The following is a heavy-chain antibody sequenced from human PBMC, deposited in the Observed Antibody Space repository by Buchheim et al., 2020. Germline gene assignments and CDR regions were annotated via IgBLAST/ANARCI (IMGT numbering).Heavy chain of an antibody. CDR1: GGSISSGGYS. J-gene: IGHJ4*02. D-gene: IGHD5-18*01. CDR3: ARSGYSYGGVPYYFDY. V-gene: IGHV4-30-2*01. Sequence: QLQLQESGSGLVKPSQTLSLTCAVSGGSISSGGYSWSWIRQPPGKGLEWIGYIYHSGSTYYNPSLKSLVTISLDRYKNQFSLKLSSVTAADTAVYYCARSGYSYGGVPYYFDYWGQGTL. CDR2: IYHSGST.